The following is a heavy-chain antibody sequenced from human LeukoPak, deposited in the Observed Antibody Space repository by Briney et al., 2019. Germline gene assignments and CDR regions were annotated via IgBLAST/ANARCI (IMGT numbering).Heavy chain of an antibody. D-gene: IGHD3-10*01. J-gene: IGHJ5*02. CDR1: GFTFDDYA. Sequence: GGSLRLSCAASGFTFDDYAMHWVRQAPGKGLEWVSGISWNSGSMGYADSVKGRFTISRDNSKNTLYLQMNSLRSDDTAVYYCARVQGLLWFGESSNWFDPWGQGTLVTVSS. CDR3: ARVQGLLWFGESSNWFDP. V-gene: IGHV3-9*01. CDR2: ISWNSGSM.